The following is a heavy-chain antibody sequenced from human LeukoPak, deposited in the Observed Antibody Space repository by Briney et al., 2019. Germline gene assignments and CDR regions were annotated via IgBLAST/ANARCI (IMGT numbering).Heavy chain of an antibody. CDR2: IRSKANSYAT. CDR1: GFTFSGSA. V-gene: IGHV3-73*01. CDR3: TRHEVYYYDSSGYYRIFDY. J-gene: IGHJ4*02. Sequence: GGSLRLSCAASGFTFSGSAMHWVRQASGKGLEWVGRIRSKANSYATAYAASVKGRFTISRDDSKNTAYLQMNSLKTEDTAVYYCTRHEVYYYDSSGYYRIFDYWGQGTLVTVSS. D-gene: IGHD3-22*01.